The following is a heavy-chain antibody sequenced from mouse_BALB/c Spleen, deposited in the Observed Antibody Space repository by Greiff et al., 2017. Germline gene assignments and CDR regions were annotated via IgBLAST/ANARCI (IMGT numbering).Heavy chain of an antibody. V-gene: IGHV5-6-3*01. Sequence: DVMLVESGGGLVQPGGSLKLSCAASGFTFSSYGMSWVRQTPDKRLELVATINSNGGSTYYPDSVKGRFTISRDNAKNTLYLQMSSLKSEDTAMYYCVYGLDYWGQGTTLTVSS. J-gene: IGHJ2*01. CDR3: VYGLDY. D-gene: IGHD1-2*01. CDR2: INSNGGST. CDR1: GFTFSSYG.